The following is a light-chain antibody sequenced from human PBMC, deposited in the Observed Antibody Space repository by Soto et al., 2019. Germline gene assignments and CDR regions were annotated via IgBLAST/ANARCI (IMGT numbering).Light chain of an antibody. J-gene: IGLJ2*01. Sequence: QSVLTQPPSASGSPGQSVTISCTGTSSDIGGYNSVCWYQRHPVKPPRLMIYEVNKRPSGVHDRFSGSKSGYTASLTVSGLQNEDEGFYYRSSSAGIYHYLEIGGGTQLTV. CDR1: SSDIGGYNS. CDR2: EVN. V-gene: IGLV2-8*01. CDR3: SSSAGIYHYLE.